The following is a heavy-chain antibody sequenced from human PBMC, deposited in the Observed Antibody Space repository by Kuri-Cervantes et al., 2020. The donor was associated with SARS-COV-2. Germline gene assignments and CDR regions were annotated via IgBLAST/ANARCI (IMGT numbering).Heavy chain of an antibody. Sequence: GESLKISCAASGFTFSSYSMNWVRQAPGKGLEWVSSISSSSSYIYYADSVKGRFTISRDNAENSLYLQMNSLRAEDTAVYYCASGYSSRLDAFDIWGQGTVVTVSS. CDR3: ASGYSSRLDAFDI. CDR1: GFTFSSYS. V-gene: IGHV3-21*01. J-gene: IGHJ3*02. D-gene: IGHD6-13*01. CDR2: ISSSSSYI.